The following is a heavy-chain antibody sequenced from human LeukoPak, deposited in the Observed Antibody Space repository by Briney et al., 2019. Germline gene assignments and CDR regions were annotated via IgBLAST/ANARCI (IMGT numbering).Heavy chain of an antibody. CDR2: INWNGDSI. CDR1: GFTFEDYD. Sequence: PGGSLRLSCAASGFTFEDYDMSWVRQAPGKGLEWVPSINWNGDSIGYVDSVKGRFTISRDNAKDSLYLQMNNLRAEDTALYYCARDLPQIEYWGQGTLVTVSS. D-gene: IGHD3-22*01. CDR3: ARDLPQIEY. V-gene: IGHV3-20*04. J-gene: IGHJ4*02.